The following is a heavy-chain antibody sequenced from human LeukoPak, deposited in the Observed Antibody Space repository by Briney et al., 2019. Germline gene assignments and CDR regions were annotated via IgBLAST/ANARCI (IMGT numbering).Heavy chain of an antibody. Sequence: GDSVKVSCKASGGTFSSYTISWVRQAPGQGLEWMGRIIPILGIANYAQKFQGRVTITADKSTSTAYMELSSLRSEDTAVYYCARVRDGYNSGFYYFDYWGQGTLVTVSS. D-gene: IGHD5-24*01. V-gene: IGHV1-69*02. CDR3: ARVRDGYNSGFYYFDY. J-gene: IGHJ4*02. CDR1: GGTFSSYT. CDR2: IIPILGIA.